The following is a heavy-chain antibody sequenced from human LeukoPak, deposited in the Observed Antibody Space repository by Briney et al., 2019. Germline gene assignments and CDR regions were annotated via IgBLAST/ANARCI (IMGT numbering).Heavy chain of an antibody. Sequence: PGGSLRLSCAASGFTFSSYGMHWVRQAPGKGLEWVSSISSSSSYIYYADSVKGRFTISRGNAKNSLYLQMNSLRAEDTAVYYCARDSPYRRSVLRYFDSIWGQGTMVTVSS. CDR3: ARDSPYRRSVLRYFDSI. D-gene: IGHD3-9*01. CDR2: ISSSSSYI. J-gene: IGHJ3*02. CDR1: GFTFSSYG. V-gene: IGHV3-21*01.